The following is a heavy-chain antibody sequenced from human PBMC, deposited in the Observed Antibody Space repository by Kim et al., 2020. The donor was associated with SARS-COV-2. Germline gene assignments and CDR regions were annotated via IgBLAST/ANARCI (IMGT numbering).Heavy chain of an antibody. J-gene: IGHJ6*02. V-gene: IGHV5-51*01. CDR1: GYRFNLYW. CDR2: IYPDDSEV. Sequence: GESLKISCQGFGYRFNLYWIAWVCQMPGKGLEWMGIIYPDDSEVRYSPSFQGQVTMSADKSIDTAYLQWSTLKASDTAMYYCAKSVPVAGAGNYYYFYAMDVWGQGTTVSVSS. D-gene: IGHD6-19*01. CDR3: AKSVPVAGAGNYYYFYAMDV.